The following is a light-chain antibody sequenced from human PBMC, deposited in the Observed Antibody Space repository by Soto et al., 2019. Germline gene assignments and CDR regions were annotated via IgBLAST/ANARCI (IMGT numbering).Light chain of an antibody. J-gene: IGKJ2*01. CDR3: QQFDSPPQT. CDR1: QNVKTNS. Sequence: EIVLTQSPGTLSLSPGERATLSCRASQNVKTNSLTWYQQKPGRAPRLLLYGTTNRATGIPDRFSGSGSGTDFTLIISRLEPEDFAVYYCQQFDSPPQTFGQGTKLEIK. CDR2: GTT. V-gene: IGKV3-20*01.